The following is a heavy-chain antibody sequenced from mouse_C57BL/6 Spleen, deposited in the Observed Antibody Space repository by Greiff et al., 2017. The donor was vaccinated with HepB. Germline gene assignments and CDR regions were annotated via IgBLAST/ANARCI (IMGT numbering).Heavy chain of an antibody. V-gene: IGHV3-6*01. Sequence: EVKLVESGPGLVKPSQSLSLTCSVTGYSITSGYYWNWIRQFPGNNLEWMGYISYDGSNNYNPSLKNRISITRDTSKNQFFLKLNSVTTEDTATYYCARARAYYSNYYWYFDVWGTGTTVTVSS. CDR3: ARARAYYSNYYWYFDV. CDR2: ISYDGSN. J-gene: IGHJ1*03. D-gene: IGHD2-5*01. CDR1: GYSITSGYY.